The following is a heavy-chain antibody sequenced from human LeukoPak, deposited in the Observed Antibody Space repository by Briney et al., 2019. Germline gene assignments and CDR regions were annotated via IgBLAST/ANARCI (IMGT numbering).Heavy chain of an antibody. CDR2: IYPGDSDA. Sequence: GESLKISCKGSGYSFTSCWIGWVRQMPGKGLEWMGIIYPGDSDARYSPSFQGHVTISVDKSTSTAFLQWSSLKASDTAMYFCARRAYSSSWSYFDYWGQGTLVTVAS. V-gene: IGHV5-51*01. CDR1: GYSFTSCW. CDR3: ARRAYSSSWSYFDY. D-gene: IGHD6-13*01. J-gene: IGHJ4*02.